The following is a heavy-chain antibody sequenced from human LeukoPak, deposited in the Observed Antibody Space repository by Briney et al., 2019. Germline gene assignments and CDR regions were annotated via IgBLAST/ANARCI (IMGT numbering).Heavy chain of an antibody. CDR1: GYTFTSYD. CDR3: ARGFRGYYDSSGYYSFDY. J-gene: IGHJ4*02. Sequence: ASVKVSCKASGYTFTSYDINWVRQATGQGLVWMGWMNPNSGNTGYAQKFQGRVTITRNTSISTAYMELSSLRSEDTAVYYCARGFRGYYDSSGYYSFDYWGQGTLVTVSS. CDR2: MNPNSGNT. V-gene: IGHV1-8*03. D-gene: IGHD3-22*01.